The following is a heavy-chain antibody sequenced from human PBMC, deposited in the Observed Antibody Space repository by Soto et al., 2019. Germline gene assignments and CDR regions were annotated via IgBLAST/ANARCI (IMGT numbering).Heavy chain of an antibody. CDR1: GYTFTSYA. V-gene: IGHV1-3*05. CDR2: INAGNGNT. J-gene: IGHJ6*02. Sequence: QVQLVQSGAEEKKPGASVKVSCKASGYTFTSYAMHWVRQAPGQRLEWMGWINAGNGNTKYSQKVPGRVTITRDTSASTAYMELSSLRSEDTAVYYCARDPSYYGMDVGGQGTTVTVSS. CDR3: ARDPSYYGMDV.